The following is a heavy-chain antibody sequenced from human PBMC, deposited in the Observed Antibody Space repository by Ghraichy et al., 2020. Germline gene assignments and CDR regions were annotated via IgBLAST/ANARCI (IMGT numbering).Heavy chain of an antibody. Sequence: GESLNITCATSGFTFGSRAMSWVRQVPGQGLEWVASINNGGNPYYAHSVRGRFTISNDHSASTVYLQMNSLRVDDTALYYCAKDHPSSGWPAFDSWGQGALVTVSS. D-gene: IGHD6-19*01. V-gene: IGHV3-23*01. CDR3: AKDHPSSGWPAFDS. CDR1: GFTFGSRA. J-gene: IGHJ4*02. CDR2: INNGGNP.